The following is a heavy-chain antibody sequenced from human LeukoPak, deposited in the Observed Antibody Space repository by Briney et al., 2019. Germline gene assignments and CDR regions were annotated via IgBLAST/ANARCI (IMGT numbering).Heavy chain of an antibody. V-gene: IGHV3-30-3*01. D-gene: IGHD4-11*01. CDR1: GFTFSTYG. J-gene: IGHJ6*02. Sequence: GRSLRLSCAASGFTFSTYGVHWVRQAPRKGLEWVAFISYDGSIKYYADSVKGRFTISRDNSRSTLNLQMNSLKLEDTAIYYCARAVIFSYGMDVWGQGTTVTASS. CDR3: ARAVIFSYGMDV. CDR2: ISYDGSIK.